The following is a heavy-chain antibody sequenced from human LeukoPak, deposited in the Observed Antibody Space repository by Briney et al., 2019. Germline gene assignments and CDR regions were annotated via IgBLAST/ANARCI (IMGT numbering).Heavy chain of an antibody. J-gene: IGHJ4*02. V-gene: IGHV3-23*01. CDR1: GFTFTNHA. CDR2: VSISGGST. Sequence: GGSLRLSCAASGFTFTNHAMSWVRQAPGKGLEWVSTVSISGGSTYYSDSVKGRFTISRDNSKNTLYLQMNSLRAEDTAVYYCARDGGSSGCFDYWGQGTLVTVSS. D-gene: IGHD6-19*01. CDR3: ARDGGSSGCFDY.